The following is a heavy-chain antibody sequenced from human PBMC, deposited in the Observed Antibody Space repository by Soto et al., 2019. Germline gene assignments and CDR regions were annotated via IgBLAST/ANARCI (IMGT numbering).Heavy chain of an antibody. Sequence: EVQLLESGGGLVQPGGSLRLSCAASGFTFGSYAMTWVRQAPGKGLEWVSAISFGGGSTYYADSVKGRFTISRDNSKNTLYLHRTSLRAEDTDIYYCATDSFRSGIAVAGNYWCQGTLVTVSS. CDR1: GFTFGSYA. CDR2: ISFGGGST. D-gene: IGHD6-19*01. V-gene: IGHV3-23*01. CDR3: ATDSFRSGIAVAGNY. J-gene: IGHJ4*02.